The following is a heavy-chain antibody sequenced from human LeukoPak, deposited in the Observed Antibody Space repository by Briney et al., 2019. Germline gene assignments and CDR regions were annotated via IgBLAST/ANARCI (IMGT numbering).Heavy chain of an antibody. CDR2: ISYDGSNK. V-gene: IGHV3-30*18. CDR1: GFTFSSYA. Sequence: GGSLRLSCAASGFTFSSYAMSWVRQAPGKGLEWVAVISYDGSNKYYADSVKGRFTISRDNSKNTLYLQMNSLRAEDTAVYYCAKVVLRYYFDYWGQGTLVTVSS. CDR3: AKVVLRYYFDY. D-gene: IGHD5/OR15-5a*01. J-gene: IGHJ4*02.